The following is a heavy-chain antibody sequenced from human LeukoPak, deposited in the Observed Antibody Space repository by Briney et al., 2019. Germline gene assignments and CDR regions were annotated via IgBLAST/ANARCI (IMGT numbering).Heavy chain of an antibody. J-gene: IGHJ4*02. CDR1: GGTFSSYA. D-gene: IGHD4-17*01. CDR3: ARPDYGDYAPLGY. V-gene: IGHV1-69*04. Sequence: SVKVSCKASGGTFSSYAISWVRQAPGQGLEWMGRIIPILGIANYAQKFQGRVTITADKSTSTAYMELSSLRSEDTAVYYCARPDYGDYAPLGYWGQGTLVTASS. CDR2: IIPILGIA.